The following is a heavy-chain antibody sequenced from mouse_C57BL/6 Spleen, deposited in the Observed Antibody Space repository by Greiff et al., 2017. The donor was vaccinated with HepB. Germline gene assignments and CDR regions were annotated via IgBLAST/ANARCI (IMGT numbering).Heavy chain of an antibody. D-gene: IGHD1-1*01. CDR1: GYTFTDYY. V-gene: IGHV1-26*01. J-gene: IGHJ4*01. Sequence: EVQLQQSGPELVKPGASVKISCKASGYTFTDYYMNWVKQSHGKSLEWIGDINPNNGGTSYNQKFKGKATLTVDKSSSTAYMELRRLTSEDSAVYYCARFYFYYYGSSACYYAMDYWGQGTSVTVSS. CDR3: ARFYFYYYGSSACYYAMDY. CDR2: INPNNGGT.